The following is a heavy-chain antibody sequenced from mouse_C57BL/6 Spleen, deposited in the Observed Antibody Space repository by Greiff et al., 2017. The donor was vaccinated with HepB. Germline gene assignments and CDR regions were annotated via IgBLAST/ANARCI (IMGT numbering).Heavy chain of an antibody. V-gene: IGHV1-76*01. CDR2: IYPGSGNT. D-gene: IGHD1-1*01. Sequence: VQVVESGAELVRPGASVKLSCKASGYTFTDYYINWVKQRPGQGLEWIARIYPGSGNTYYNEKFKGKATLTAEKSSSTAYMQLSSLTSEDSAVYFCARGTTVVATDYWGQGTTLTVSS. J-gene: IGHJ2*01. CDR1: GYTFTDYY. CDR3: ARGTTVVATDY.